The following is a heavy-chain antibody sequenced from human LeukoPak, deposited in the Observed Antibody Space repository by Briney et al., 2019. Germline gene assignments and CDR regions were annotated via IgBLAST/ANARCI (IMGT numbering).Heavy chain of an antibody. J-gene: IGHJ4*02. Sequence: GGSLRLSCAASGFTFSSYGMHWVRQAPGKGLEWVAVISYDGSNKYYADSVKGRFTISRDNAKNSLYLQMNSLRAEDTAVYYCASGCSSTSCRFDYWGQGTLVTVSS. D-gene: IGHD2-2*01. CDR3: ASGCSSTSCRFDY. CDR1: GFTFSSYG. V-gene: IGHV3-30*03. CDR2: ISYDGSNK.